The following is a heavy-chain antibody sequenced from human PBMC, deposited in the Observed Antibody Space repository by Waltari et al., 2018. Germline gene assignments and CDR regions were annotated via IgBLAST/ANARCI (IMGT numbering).Heavy chain of an antibody. CDR1: GGSISSYY. D-gene: IGHD2-2*01. V-gene: IGHV4-4*07. CDR3: ASGYCSSTSCYPFDY. Sequence: QVQLQESGPGLVKPSETLSLTCTVSGGSISSYYWSWIRQPAGKGLEWIGRIYTSGSTNYNPSLKSRVTMSVDTSKNQFSLKLSSVTAADTAVYYCASGYCSSTSCYPFDYWGQGTLVTVSS. J-gene: IGHJ4*02. CDR2: IYTSGST.